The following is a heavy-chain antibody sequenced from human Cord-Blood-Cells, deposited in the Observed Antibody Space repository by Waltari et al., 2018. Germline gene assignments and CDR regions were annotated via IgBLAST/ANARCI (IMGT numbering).Heavy chain of an antibody. CDR2: INPDSGGT. V-gene: IGHV1-2*02. Sequence: QVQLVQSGAAVKKPGASVKVSCKASGYTFTGDYMHWVRQAPGKGLEWMGWINPDSGGTNEAQKFQGRVTMTRDTSISTAYMELSRLRADDTAVYYCARVGCSSTSCDVYDAFDIWGQGTMVTVSS. J-gene: IGHJ3*02. D-gene: IGHD2-2*01. CDR1: GYTFTGDY. CDR3: ARVGCSSTSCDVYDAFDI.